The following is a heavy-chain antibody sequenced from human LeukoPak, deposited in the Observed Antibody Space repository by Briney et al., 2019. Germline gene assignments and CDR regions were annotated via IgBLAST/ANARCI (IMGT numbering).Heavy chain of an antibody. D-gene: IGHD3-22*01. CDR1: DGSISSSSYY. Sequence: SETLSLTCTVSDGSISSSSYYWGWVRQPPGKGLEWIGSIDFRGSTYYNPSLKSRVTISLDTSKNQFSLRLSSVTAADTAVFYCASTYDTTGYYYGNYWGQGTLVTVSS. CDR2: IDFRGST. V-gene: IGHV4-39*01. J-gene: IGHJ4*02. CDR3: ASTYDTTGYYYGNY.